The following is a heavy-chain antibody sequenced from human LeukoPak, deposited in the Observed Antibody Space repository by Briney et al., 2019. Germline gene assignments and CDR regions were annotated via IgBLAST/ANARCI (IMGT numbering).Heavy chain of an antibody. CDR1: GFTFSSYA. D-gene: IGHD1-1*01. CDR2: ISGSGGNT. CDR3: SRSPQGTGSPADY. J-gene: IGHJ4*02. V-gene: IGHV3-23*01. Sequence: GGSLRLSCAASGFTFSSYAMSWVRQAPGKGLEWVSAISGSGGNTYYADSVKGRFTISRDNSKNTLYLQMYSLTAEDTAVYYCSRSPQGTGSPADYWGQGTLVTVSS.